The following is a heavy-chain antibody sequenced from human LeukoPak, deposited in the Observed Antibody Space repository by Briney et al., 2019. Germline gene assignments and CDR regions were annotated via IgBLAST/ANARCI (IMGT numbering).Heavy chain of an antibody. CDR2: IYYSRST. D-gene: IGHD5-24*01. V-gene: IGHV4-30-4*01. J-gene: IGHJ4*02. Sequence: SETLSLTCTVSGGSISSGDYYWSWIRQPPGKGLEWIGDIYYSRSTYYNPSLKSRVTISVDTSKNQFSLKLSSVTAADTAVYYCARARGGYNMDHFDYWGQGTLVTVSS. CDR3: ARARGGYNMDHFDY. CDR1: GGSISSGDYY.